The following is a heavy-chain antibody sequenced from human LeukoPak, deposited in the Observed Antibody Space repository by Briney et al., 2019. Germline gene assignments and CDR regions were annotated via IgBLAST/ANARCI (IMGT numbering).Heavy chain of an antibody. Sequence: SETLSLTCRVSNGSISTTYWSWIRQPPGKGLEWIGNIHYSGNTNYNSSLKSRVTISVDTSKNQFSLKMISVTTADTAVYFCARGGWFHDRWGQGTLVTVSS. CDR3: ARGGWFHDR. D-gene: IGHD6-19*01. V-gene: IGHV4-59*01. CDR1: NGSISTTY. CDR2: IHYSGNT. J-gene: IGHJ5*02.